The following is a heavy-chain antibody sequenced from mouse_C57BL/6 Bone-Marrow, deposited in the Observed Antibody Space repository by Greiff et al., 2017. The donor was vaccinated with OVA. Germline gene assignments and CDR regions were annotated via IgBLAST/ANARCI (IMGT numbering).Heavy chain of an antibody. CDR1: GFNITDDY. D-gene: IGHD1-1*01. CDR2: IDPENGEN. V-gene: IGHV14-4*01. CDR3: TTWVTTVVGPVAY. Sequence: VQLQQSGAELVRPGDSVKLSCTASGFNITDDYMHWVKQRPEQGLEWIGWIDPENGENEYASKFPGKAPITADTSSNTAYLQLISLTSVDTAVYYCTTWVTTVVGPVAYWGQGTLVTVSA. J-gene: IGHJ3*01.